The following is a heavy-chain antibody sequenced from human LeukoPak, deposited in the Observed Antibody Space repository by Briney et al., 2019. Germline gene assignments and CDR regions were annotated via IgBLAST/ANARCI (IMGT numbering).Heavy chain of an antibody. Sequence: ESSETLSLTCTVSGDSISSHYWSWIRQPPGKGLEWIGYISHSGSTNYNPSLKSRVTISVDTSKNQFSLKMSSVTAADTAVYFCARVGEDTSGWSNYFDYWGRGTLVTVSS. CDR3: ARVGEDTSGWSNYFDY. V-gene: IGHV4-59*11. CDR2: ISHSGST. D-gene: IGHD6-19*01. CDR1: GDSISSHY. J-gene: IGHJ4*02.